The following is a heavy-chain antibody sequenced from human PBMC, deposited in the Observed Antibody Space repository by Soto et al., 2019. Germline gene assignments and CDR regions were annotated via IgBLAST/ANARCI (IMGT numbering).Heavy chain of an antibody. J-gene: IGHJ6*02. D-gene: IGHD6-13*01. CDR3: ARDLGIAAAGDRDYHYYGMDV. CDR2: TYYRSKWYN. V-gene: IGHV6-1*01. CDR1: GDSVSSNSAA. Sequence: SQTLSLTCAISGDSVSSNSAAWNWIRQSPSRGLEWLGRTYYRSKWYNDYAVSVKSRITINPDTSKNQFSLQLNSVTPEDTAVYYCARDLGIAAAGDRDYHYYGMDVWGQGTTVTVSS.